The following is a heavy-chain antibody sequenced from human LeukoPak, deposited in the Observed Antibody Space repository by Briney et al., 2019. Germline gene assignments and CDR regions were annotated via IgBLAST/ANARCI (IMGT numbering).Heavy chain of an antibody. CDR2: IGAGGSDT. CDR1: EFTFSNYP. CDR3: AKGRYCTGGTCTLFHY. D-gene: IGHD2-15*01. Sequence: PGGSLRLSCAASEFTFSNYPMSWVRQAPGKGLEWVSAIGAGGSDTYYAHSVKGRFTISRDNSKNTLYLQMNGLRAEGTALYYCAKGRYCTGGTCTLFHYWGQGTLVTVSS. V-gene: IGHV3-23*01. J-gene: IGHJ4*02.